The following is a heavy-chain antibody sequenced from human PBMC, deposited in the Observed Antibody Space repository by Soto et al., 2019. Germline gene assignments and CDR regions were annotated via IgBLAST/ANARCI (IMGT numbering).Heavy chain of an antibody. CDR3: ARGMPSFDY. V-gene: IGHV4-34*01. D-gene: IGHD2-2*01. Sequence: QVQLQQWGAGLLKPSETLSLTCAVYGGSFSGYYWSWIRQPPGKGLEWIGEINHSGSTNYNPSLQRRVTISVDTSKNQFSLKLSSVTAADTAVYYCARGMPSFDYWGQGTLVTVSS. J-gene: IGHJ4*02. CDR2: INHSGST. CDR1: GGSFSGYY.